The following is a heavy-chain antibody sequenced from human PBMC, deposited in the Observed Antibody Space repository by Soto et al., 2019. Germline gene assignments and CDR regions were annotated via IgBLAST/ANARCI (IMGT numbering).Heavy chain of an antibody. CDR2: IWYDGSNK. J-gene: IGHJ3*02. Sequence: QVQLVESGGGVVQPGRSLRLSCAASGFTFSSYGMHWVRQAPGKGLEWVAVIWYDGSNKYYADFVKGRFTISRDNSKNTLYLQMNSLRAEDTAVYYCARETTIFGVVIYAFDIWGQGTMVTVSS. D-gene: IGHD3-3*01. CDR1: GFTFSSYG. V-gene: IGHV3-33*01. CDR3: ARETTIFGVVIYAFDI.